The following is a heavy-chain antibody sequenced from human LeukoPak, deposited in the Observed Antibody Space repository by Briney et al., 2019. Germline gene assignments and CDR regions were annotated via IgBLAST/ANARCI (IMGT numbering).Heavy chain of an antibody. CDR2: IIPIFGTA. Sequence: ASVKVSCKASGGTFSSYAISWVRQAPGQGLEWMGGIIPIFGTANYAQKFQGRVTITADESTSTAYMELSSLRSEDTAVYYCARDSHIVVVPAAMPASWFDPWGQGTLATVSS. CDR3: ARDSHIVVVPAAMPASWFDP. D-gene: IGHD2-2*01. J-gene: IGHJ5*02. V-gene: IGHV1-69*13. CDR1: GGTFSSYA.